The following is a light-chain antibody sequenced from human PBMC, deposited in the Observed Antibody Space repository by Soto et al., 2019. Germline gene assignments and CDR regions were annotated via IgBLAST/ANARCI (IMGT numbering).Light chain of an antibody. CDR1: QSISRY. J-gene: IGKJ1*01. CDR3: QQNYRATPWT. Sequence: DIQMTQSPWSLSASVGDRITITCRASQSISRYLNWYQHKPGKAPKLLINAASSLERGVPSRFSGGGSGTDFTLNISSLQPDDFATYYCQQNYRATPWTFGQGTKVDI. V-gene: IGKV1-39*01. CDR2: AAS.